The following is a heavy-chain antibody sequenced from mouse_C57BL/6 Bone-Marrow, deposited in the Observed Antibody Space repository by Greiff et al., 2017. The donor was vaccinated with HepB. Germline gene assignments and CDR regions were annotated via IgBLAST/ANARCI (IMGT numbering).Heavy chain of an antibody. D-gene: IGHD1-1*01. J-gene: IGHJ1*03. CDR2: IWWDDDK. CDR1: GFSLSTFGMG. Sequence: QVTLKVSGPGILQPSQTLSLTCSFSGFSLSTFGMGVGWIRQPSGKGLEWLAHIWWDDDKYYNPALKSRLTISKDTSKNQVFLKIANVDTADTATYYCARRDYYYGSSYRYFDVWGTGTTVTVSS. CDR3: ARRDYYYGSSYRYFDV. V-gene: IGHV8-8*01.